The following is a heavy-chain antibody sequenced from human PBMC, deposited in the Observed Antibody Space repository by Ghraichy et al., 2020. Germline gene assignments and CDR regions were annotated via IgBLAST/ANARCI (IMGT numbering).Heavy chain of an antibody. CDR2: ISYDGSNK. Sequence: GGSLRLSCAASGFTFSSYGMHWVRQAPGKGLEWVAVISYDGSNKYYAYSVKGQFTISRDNSKNTLYLQMNSLRAEETAVYYCAKDRDGYFDYWGQGTLVTVSS. D-gene: IGHD5-24*01. CDR1: GFTFSSYG. CDR3: AKDRDGYFDY. J-gene: IGHJ4*02. V-gene: IGHV3-30*18.